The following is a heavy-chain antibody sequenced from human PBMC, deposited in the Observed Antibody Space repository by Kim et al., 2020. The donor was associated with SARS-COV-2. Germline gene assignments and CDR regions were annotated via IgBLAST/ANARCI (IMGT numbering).Heavy chain of an antibody. CDR3: AKGGRWELSSAFDI. D-gene: IGHD1-26*01. J-gene: IGHJ3*02. CDR2: ISYDGSNK. CDR1: GFTFSSYG. Sequence: GGSLRLSCAASGFTFSSYGMHWVRQAPGKGLEWVAVISYDGSNKYYADSVKGRFTISRDNSKNTLNLQMNSLRAEDTAVYYCAKGGRWELSSAFDIWGQGTMVTVSS. V-gene: IGHV3-30*18.